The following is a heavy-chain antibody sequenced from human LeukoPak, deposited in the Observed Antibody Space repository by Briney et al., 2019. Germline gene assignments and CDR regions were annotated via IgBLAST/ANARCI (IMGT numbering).Heavy chain of an antibody. V-gene: IGHV3-30*02. CDR1: GFTFSSYG. J-gene: IGHJ3*02. D-gene: IGHD3-10*01. Sequence: QSGGSLRLSCAASGFTFSSYGMHWVRQAPGKGLEWVAFIRYDGSNKYYADSVKGRFTISRDNSKNTLYLQMNSLRAEDTAVYYCAKGITGLNAFDIWGQGTMVTVSS. CDR3: AKGITGLNAFDI. CDR2: IRYDGSNK.